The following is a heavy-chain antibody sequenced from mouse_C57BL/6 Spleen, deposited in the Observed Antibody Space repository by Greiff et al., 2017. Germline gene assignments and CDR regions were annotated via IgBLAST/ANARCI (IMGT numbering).Heavy chain of an antibody. J-gene: IGHJ1*03. CDR2: IDPADSYT. Sequence: QVQLQQPGAELVKPGASVKLSCKASGYTFTSYWMQWVKQRPGQGLEWIGEIDPADSYTNYHQKFKGKATLTVDTSSSTAYMQLSSLTSEDSAVYYCARVFITTVVGVWGTGTTVTVSS. CDR3: ARVFITTVVGV. V-gene: IGHV1-50*01. CDR1: GYTFTSYW. D-gene: IGHD1-1*01.